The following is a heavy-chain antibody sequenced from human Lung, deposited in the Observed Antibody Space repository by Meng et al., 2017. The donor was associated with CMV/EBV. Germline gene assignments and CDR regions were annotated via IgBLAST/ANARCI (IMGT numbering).Heavy chain of an antibody. CDR3: SSTISGSYDY. CDR2: VRGKSNSYAT. V-gene: IGHV3-73*01. Sequence: GESXKISCAASGFTFSAFDMHWVRQASGKGLEWVGRVRGKSNSYATAYGASVEGRFTISRDDSKNTAYLQMNSLKTEDTAVYYCSSTISGSYDYWCQGTLVTVSS. D-gene: IGHD1-26*01. CDR1: GFTFSAFD. J-gene: IGHJ4*02.